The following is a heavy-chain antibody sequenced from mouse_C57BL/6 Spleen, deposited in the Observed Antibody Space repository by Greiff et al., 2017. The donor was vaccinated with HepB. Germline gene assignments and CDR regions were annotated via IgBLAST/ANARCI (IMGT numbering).Heavy chain of an antibody. J-gene: IGHJ2*01. D-gene: IGHD1-1*01. Sequence: EVQVVESGAELVRPGASVKLSCTASGFNIKDDYMHWVKQRPEQGLEWIGWIDPENGDTEYASKFQGKATITADTSSNTAYLQLSSLTSEDTAVYYCTGSNFDYWGQGTTLTVSS. CDR2: IDPENGDT. CDR3: TGSNFDY. V-gene: IGHV14-4*01. CDR1: GFNIKDDY.